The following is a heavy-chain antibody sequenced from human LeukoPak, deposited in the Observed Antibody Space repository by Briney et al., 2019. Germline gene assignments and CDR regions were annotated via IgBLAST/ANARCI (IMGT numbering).Heavy chain of an antibody. V-gene: IGHV3-21*01. CDR2: ISGDLRQN. J-gene: IGHJ1*01. CDR3: TKTDDHQYFFSH. CDR1: GLIFNRYS. D-gene: IGHD2-2*01. Sequence: GESLRLSCAASGLIFNRYSMHWVLQPARKGLEWVSSISGDLRQNPFAPSLQGRFHLTRDNAKTPVFPQMNRLEAHDTAIYYFTKTDDHQYFFSHWGQGTLVTVAS.